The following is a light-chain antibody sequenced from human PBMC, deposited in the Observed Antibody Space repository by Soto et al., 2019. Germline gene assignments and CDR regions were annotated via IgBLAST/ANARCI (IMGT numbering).Light chain of an antibody. V-gene: IGKV1-6*01. CDR2: AAS. J-gene: IGKJ1*01. Sequence: MTQSPSSLSANVGDRITIHCGASRDIGSDLSWYQQKPGKAPTLLIYAASNLQSGVPSRFRGSRSGTEFTLTVSSLQPEDFATYYCLQDHDDSWTFAQGSKVDIK. CDR1: RDIGSD. CDR3: LQDHDDSWT.